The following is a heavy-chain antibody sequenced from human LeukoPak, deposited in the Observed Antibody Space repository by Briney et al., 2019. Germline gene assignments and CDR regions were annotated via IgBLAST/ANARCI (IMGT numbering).Heavy chain of an antibody. J-gene: IGHJ4*02. CDR2: INPNSGGT. V-gene: IGHV1-2*02. CDR3: ARVVYESAMVRGVIDYFDY. CDR1: GYTFTGYY. Sequence: GASVKVSCKASGYTFTGYYMHWVRQAPGQGLAWMGWINPNSGGTNYAQKFQGRVTMTRDTSISTAYMELSRLRSDDTAVYYCARVVYESAMVRGVIDYFDYWGQGTLVTVSS. D-gene: IGHD3-10*01.